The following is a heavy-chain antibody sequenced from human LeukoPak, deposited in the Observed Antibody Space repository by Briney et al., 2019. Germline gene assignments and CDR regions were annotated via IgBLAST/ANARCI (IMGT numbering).Heavy chain of an antibody. CDR1: GGSFSGYY. D-gene: IGHD4-23*01. CDR2: IYYSGTT. V-gene: IGHV4-34*01. Sequence: SETLSLTCAVYGGSFSGYYWGWIRQPPGKGLEWIGSIYYSGTTHYNPSLKSRVTISADTSKNQFSLNLSSVTAADTAVYYCANSANYGGNSGYFDYWGQGTLVTVSS. J-gene: IGHJ4*02. CDR3: ANSANYGGNSGYFDY.